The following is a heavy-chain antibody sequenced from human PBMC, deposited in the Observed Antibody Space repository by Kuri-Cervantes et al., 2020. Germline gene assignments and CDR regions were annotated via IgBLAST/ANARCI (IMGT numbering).Heavy chain of an antibody. CDR2: ISSSSYI. CDR1: GFTFSTYG. CDR3: AGITIFGVVTTYYYMDV. V-gene: IGHV3-21*01. Sequence: GGSLRLSCAASGFTFSTYGMHWVRQAPGKGLEWVSSISSSSYIYYADSVKGRFTISRDNAKNSLYLQMNSLRAEDTAVYYCAGITIFGVVTTYYYMDVWGKGTTVTVSS. D-gene: IGHD3-3*01. J-gene: IGHJ6*03.